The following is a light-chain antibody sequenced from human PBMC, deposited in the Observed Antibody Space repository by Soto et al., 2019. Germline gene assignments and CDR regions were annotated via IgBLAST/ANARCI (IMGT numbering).Light chain of an antibody. CDR1: QSVSNSY. V-gene: IGKV3-20*01. Sequence: EIVLTQSPGTLCLSPGERATLSCRASQSVSNSYLAWYQQKPGQAPRLLIYGASSMATGIRDRFSGSGSGTDFTLTISRLEPEDLAVYYCQQDCSSPWTFGQGTKLEIK. CDR3: QQDCSSPWT. CDR2: GAS. J-gene: IGKJ1*01.